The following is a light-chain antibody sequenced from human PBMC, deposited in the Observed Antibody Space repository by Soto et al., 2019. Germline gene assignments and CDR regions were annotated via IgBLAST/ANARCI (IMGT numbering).Light chain of an antibody. Sequence: DIVMTQSPLSLPVTPGEPASISCRSSQSLLHSNGYNYLDWYLQKPGQSPQLLIYLGSNRASGVPDRFSGSGSGNDFTLKISRVEAEDVEVYYCMQALHTPYTFGQGTKLEIK. CDR3: MQALHTPYT. CDR1: QSLLHSNGYNY. V-gene: IGKV2-28*01. J-gene: IGKJ2*01. CDR2: LGS.